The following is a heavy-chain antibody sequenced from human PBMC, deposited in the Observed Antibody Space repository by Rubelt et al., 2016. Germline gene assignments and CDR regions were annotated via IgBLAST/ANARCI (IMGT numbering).Heavy chain of an antibody. CDR2: IYTSGSP. Sequence: EVQLVESGGGLVKPGESLRLSCAASGFTFSSSWMHWVRQAPGKGLEWVSVIYTSGSPYYADSVKGRFTISRDSAMSTLYLQMNSLRVEDTAVYYCVRGSSGWKGVDYWGQGTLVTVSS. V-gene: IGHV3-66*01. D-gene: IGHD6-19*01. CDR3: VRGSSGWKGVDY. J-gene: IGHJ4*02. CDR1: GFTFSSSW.